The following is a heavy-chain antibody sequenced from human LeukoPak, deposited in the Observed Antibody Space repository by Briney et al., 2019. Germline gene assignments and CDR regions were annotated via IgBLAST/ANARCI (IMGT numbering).Heavy chain of an antibody. CDR1: GGSFSGYY. J-gene: IGHJ6*03. CDR2: INHSGST. CDR3: ARGGGPDIVVVPAANNYYYYMDV. D-gene: IGHD2-2*01. Sequence: PETLSLTCAVYGGSFSGYYWSWIRQPPGKGLEWIGEINHSGSTNYNPSLKSRVTISVDTSKNQFSLKLSSVTAADTAVYYCARGGGPDIVVVPAANNYYYYMDVWGKGTTVTVSS. V-gene: IGHV4-34*01.